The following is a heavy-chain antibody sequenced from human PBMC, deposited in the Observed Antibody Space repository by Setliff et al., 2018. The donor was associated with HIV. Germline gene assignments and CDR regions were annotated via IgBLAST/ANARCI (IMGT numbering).Heavy chain of an antibody. V-gene: IGHV1-46*01. Sequence: ASVKVSCKASGYTFTSYYMHWVRQAPAQGPEWMGIINPSGGTVNYAQKFQGRVTITADESTTTAYMELNSLRAEDTAVYYCARADYGGQSSTDWYFDLWGRGTLVTVSS. J-gene: IGHJ2*01. CDR2: INPSGGTV. CDR3: ARADYGGQSSTDWYFDL. D-gene: IGHD4-17*01. CDR1: GYTFTSYY.